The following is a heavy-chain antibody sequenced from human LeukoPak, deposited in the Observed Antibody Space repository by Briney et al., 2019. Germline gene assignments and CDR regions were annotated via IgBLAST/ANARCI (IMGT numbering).Heavy chain of an antibody. Sequence: QPEGSLRLSWSASGFTFSSYAMSWVRQAPGKGLEWVSDFSGSGISTYYADSVKGPFTISRDNSKNTLYLQMNSLRAEDTAVYYCARGGTRYYFDYWGQGTLVTVSS. CDR2: FSGSGIST. V-gene: IGHV3-23*01. D-gene: IGHD3-16*01. CDR1: GFTFSSYA. CDR3: ARGGTRYYFDY. J-gene: IGHJ4*02.